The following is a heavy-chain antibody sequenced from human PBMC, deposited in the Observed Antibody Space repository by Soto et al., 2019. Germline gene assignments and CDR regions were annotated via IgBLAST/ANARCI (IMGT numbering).Heavy chain of an antibody. Sequence: QVQLQESGPGLVKPSQTLSLTCTVSGGSISSGDYYWSWIRQPPGNGLEWIGYIYYSGSTYYNPDLKSRRTIPVDTSKNQFALRLSSVTAADTAVYYCATAAVYYYYGMDVWGQGTTVTVSS. V-gene: IGHV4-30-4*01. CDR1: GGSISSGDYY. J-gene: IGHJ6*02. CDR2: IYYSGST. CDR3: ATAAVYYYYGMDV.